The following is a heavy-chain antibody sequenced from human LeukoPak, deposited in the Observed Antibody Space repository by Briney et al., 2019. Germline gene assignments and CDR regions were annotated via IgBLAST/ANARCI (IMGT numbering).Heavy chain of an antibody. V-gene: IGHV4-59*01. CDR3: VRESDWLFDH. D-gene: IGHD3-9*01. CDR2: IYYSGRT. CDR1: GGSLTNYY. Sequence: PSETLSLTCTVSGGSLTNYYWSWVRQSPEGGLEWMGFIYYSGRTYYNPSLKGRATISVDTSKNQFSLSLNSVTAADTAVYYCVRESDWLFDHWGQGTLVTVSS. J-gene: IGHJ4*02.